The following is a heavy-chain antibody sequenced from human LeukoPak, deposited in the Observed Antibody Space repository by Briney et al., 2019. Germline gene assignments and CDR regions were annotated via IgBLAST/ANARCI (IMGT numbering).Heavy chain of an antibody. J-gene: IGHJ6*03. D-gene: IGHD2-15*01. CDR1: GFSFDDHG. Sequence: GGSLRPSCAASGFSFDDHGMTWVRQAPGKGLEWVSSISTSGAYIYYADSVKGRFTISRDNAKNSLYLQMNSLRAEDSAVYYCARYPLSYSDYYLDVWGRGTTVTVSS. CDR3: ARYPLSYSDYYLDV. V-gene: IGHV3-21*01. CDR2: ISTSGAYI.